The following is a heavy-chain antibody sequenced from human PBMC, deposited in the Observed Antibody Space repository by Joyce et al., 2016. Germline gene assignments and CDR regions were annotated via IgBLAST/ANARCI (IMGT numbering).Heavy chain of an antibody. V-gene: IGHV4-39*01. J-gene: IGHJ4*02. CDR2: IYYIGST. CDR3: ARLTMAIDY. D-gene: IGHD3-10*01. Sequence: QLQLQESGPGLVKPSETLSLSCTVSGDSIRSSSYYWGWIRQPPGKGLGWIGSIYYIGSTYYNPSLKSRVTISVDTSKNQFSLRLSSVTAADTAVYYCARLTMAIDYWGQGTLVTVSS. CDR1: GDSIRSSSYY.